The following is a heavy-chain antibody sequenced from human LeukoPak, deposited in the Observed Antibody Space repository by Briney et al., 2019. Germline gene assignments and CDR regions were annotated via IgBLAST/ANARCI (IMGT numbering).Heavy chain of an antibody. V-gene: IGHV1-69*13. J-gene: IGHJ5*02. CDR2: IIPIFGTA. CDR3: ARDVAARGGGWFDP. D-gene: IGHD6-6*01. Sequence: SVKVSCKASGGTFSSYAISWVRQAPGQGLEWMGRIIPIFGTANYAQKFQGRVTITPDESTSTAYMELSSLRSEDTAVYYCARDVAARGGGWFDPWGQGTLVTVSS. CDR1: GGTFSSYA.